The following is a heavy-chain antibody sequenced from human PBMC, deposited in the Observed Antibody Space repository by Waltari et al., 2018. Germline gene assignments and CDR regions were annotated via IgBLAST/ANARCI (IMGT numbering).Heavy chain of an antibody. CDR3: ARGYSGYDYYYYYYGMDV. J-gene: IGHJ6*02. Sequence: QVQLVQSGAEVKKPGASVKVSCKASGYTFTSYDINWVRQATGQGLEWMGWMNPNSGNTGYAQKFQGRVTITRNTSISTAYMELSSLRSEDTAVYYCARGYSGYDYYYYYYGMDVWGQGTTVTVSS. V-gene: IGHV1-8*03. CDR1: GYTFTSYD. CDR2: MNPNSGNT. D-gene: IGHD5-12*01.